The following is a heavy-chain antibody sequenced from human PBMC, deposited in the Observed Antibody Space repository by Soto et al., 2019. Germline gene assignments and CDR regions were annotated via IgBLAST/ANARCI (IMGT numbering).Heavy chain of an antibody. V-gene: IGHV3-7*01. Sequence: EVQLVESGGGLVQPGGSLRLSCAASGFTFSRYWMTWVRQAPGKGLEWVANTKEVGSEKYYVDSVKGRFTISRDNAKNTLELQMTSLRVEDTAVYYCARARWFPHDSRYYYYYYVMDVWGKGTMVTVSS. CDR1: GFTFSRYW. CDR2: TKEVGSEK. J-gene: IGHJ6*04. CDR3: ARARWFPHDSRYYYYYYVMDV. D-gene: IGHD4-4*01.